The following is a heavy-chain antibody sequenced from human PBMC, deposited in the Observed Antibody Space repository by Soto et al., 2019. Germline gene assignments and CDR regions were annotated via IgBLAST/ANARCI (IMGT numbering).Heavy chain of an antibody. CDR3: AREAVRGVKHAFDI. Sequence: QVQLQESGPGLVKPSETLSLTCTVSGGSISSYYWSWIRQPPGKGLEWIGYIYYSGSTNYNPSLQSRVTISVDTSKNQFSLKLSSVTAADTAVYYCAREAVRGVKHAFDIWGQGTMVTVSS. D-gene: IGHD3-10*01. CDR2: IYYSGST. V-gene: IGHV4-59*12. J-gene: IGHJ3*02. CDR1: GGSISSYY.